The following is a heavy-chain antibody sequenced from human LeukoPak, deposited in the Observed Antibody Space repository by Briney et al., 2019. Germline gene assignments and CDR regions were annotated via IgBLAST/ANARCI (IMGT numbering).Heavy chain of an antibody. CDR3: ARDGRHYCSGGSCYSPYWYFDL. V-gene: IGHV3-48*03. CDR2: ISSNGATI. D-gene: IGHD2-15*01. J-gene: IGHJ2*01. Sequence: GGSLRPSCAASGFTFSSFEMNWVRQAPGKGLEWVSYISSNGATIYYADSAKGRFTISRDNAKNSLYLQMNSLRAEDTAVYYCARDGRHYCSGGSCYSPYWYFDLWGRGTLVTVSS. CDR1: GFTFSSFE.